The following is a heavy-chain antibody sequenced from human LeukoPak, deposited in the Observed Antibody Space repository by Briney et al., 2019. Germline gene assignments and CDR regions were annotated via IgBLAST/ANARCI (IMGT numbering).Heavy chain of an antibody. CDR1: GFTFSSYW. Sequence: PGGSLRLSCAASGFTFSSYWMSWVRQAPGKGLEWVANIKQDGSEKYYVDSVKGRFTISRDNAKNSLYLQMNSLRAEDTAVYYCARETGYPPVLYYYYYMDVWGKGTTVTVSS. D-gene: IGHD2-8*01. V-gene: IGHV3-7*01. J-gene: IGHJ6*03. CDR2: IKQDGSEK. CDR3: ARETGYPPVLYYYYYMDV.